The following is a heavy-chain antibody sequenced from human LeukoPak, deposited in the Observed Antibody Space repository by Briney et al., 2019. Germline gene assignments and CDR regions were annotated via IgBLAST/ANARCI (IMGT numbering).Heavy chain of an antibody. J-gene: IGHJ4*02. V-gene: IGHV3-23*01. CDR3: AKGRLGVDY. D-gene: IGHD4-11*01. CDR1: GFTFSSSA. CDR2: ITGSAATT. Sequence: GGSLRLSCAASGFTFSSSAMSWVRQAPGKGLEWVSSITGSAATTSYADSVEGRFIISRDISKNTLYLQMNTLRAEDTAVYYCAKGRLGVDYWGQGTLVTVSS.